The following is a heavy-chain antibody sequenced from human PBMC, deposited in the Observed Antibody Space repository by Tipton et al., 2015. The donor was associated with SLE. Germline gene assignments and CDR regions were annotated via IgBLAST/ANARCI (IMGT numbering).Heavy chain of an antibody. CDR3: ARDGSNRAFDI. V-gene: IGHV1-18*01. J-gene: IGHJ3*02. Sequence: QLVQSGAEVKKPGASVKVSCKASGYTFSNYGISWVRQAPGQGLEWMGWISGYNANTNYAQKFQGRVTMTTDTSTSTAYMELSSLRSEDTAVYYCARDGSNRAFDIWGQGTMVTVSS. CDR2: ISGYNANT. CDR1: GYTFSNYG. D-gene: IGHD1-26*01.